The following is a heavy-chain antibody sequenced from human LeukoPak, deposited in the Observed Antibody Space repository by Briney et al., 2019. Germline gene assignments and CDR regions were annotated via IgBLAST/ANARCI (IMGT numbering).Heavy chain of an antibody. J-gene: IGHJ5*02. Sequence: GASVKVSCKASGYTFTSYYMHWVRQAPGQGLEWMGWINTNTGNPTYAQGFTGRFVFSLDTSVSTAYLQISSLKAEDTAVYYCARRGSVIWSGYYAGIDPWGQGTLVTVSS. D-gene: IGHD3-3*01. V-gene: IGHV7-4-1*02. CDR3: ARRGSVIWSGYYAGIDP. CDR2: INTNTGNP. CDR1: GYTFTSYY.